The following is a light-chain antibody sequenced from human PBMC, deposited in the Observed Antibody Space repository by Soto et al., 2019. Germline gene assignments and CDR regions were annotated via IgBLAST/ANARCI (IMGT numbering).Light chain of an antibody. Sequence: QSALTQPASVSGSLGQSITISCTGTRTDIGGYNYVSWYQQYPGKAPKLVICEDTSRPSGTSDRFSGSKSGNTASLTISGLQAEDEADYFCTSYTNSKAYILFGGGTKLTVL. CDR1: RTDIGGYNY. CDR3: TSYTNSKAYIL. CDR2: EDT. J-gene: IGLJ2*01. V-gene: IGLV2-14*01.